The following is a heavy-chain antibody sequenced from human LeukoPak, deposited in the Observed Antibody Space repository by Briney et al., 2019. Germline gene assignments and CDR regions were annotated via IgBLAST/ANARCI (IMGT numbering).Heavy chain of an antibody. CDR3: ARERIAAADTPSRWFDP. CDR1: GYTFTGYY. J-gene: IGHJ5*02. V-gene: IGHV1-2*06. D-gene: IGHD6-13*01. CDR2: INPNSGGT. Sequence: ASVKVSCKASGYTFTGYYMHWVRQAPGQGLEWMGRINPNSGGTNYAQKFQGRVTMTRDTSISTAYMELSRLRSDDTAVYYCARERIAAADTPSRWFDPWGQGTLVTVSS.